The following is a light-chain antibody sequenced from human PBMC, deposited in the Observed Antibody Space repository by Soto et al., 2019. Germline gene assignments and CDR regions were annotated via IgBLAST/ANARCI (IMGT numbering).Light chain of an antibody. CDR3: QQRSAWPLT. V-gene: IGKV3-11*01. CDR2: DAS. Sequence: EIVMTQSPATLSLSPGERATLSCRASQSVRTYLAWYQQKPGQAPRLLLVDASQRATGIPARFSGSGSGTDFTLTISNLEPEDFAVYYCQQRSAWPLTFGGGTEVEIK. CDR1: QSVRTY. J-gene: IGKJ4*01.